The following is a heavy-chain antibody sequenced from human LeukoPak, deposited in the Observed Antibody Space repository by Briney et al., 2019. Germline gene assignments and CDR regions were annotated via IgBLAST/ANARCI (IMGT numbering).Heavy chain of an antibody. J-gene: IGHJ4*02. CDR2: ISGSGGST. Sequence: SGGSLRLSCAASGFTFSSYAMSWVRQAPGKGLEWVSAISGSGGSTYYADSVKGRFTISRDNSKNTLYLQMNSLRAEDTAVYYCAKDFGGSSWYVGSEYFDYWGQGTLVTVSS. CDR3: AKDFGGSSWYVGSEYFDY. V-gene: IGHV3-23*01. D-gene: IGHD6-13*01. CDR1: GFTFSSYA.